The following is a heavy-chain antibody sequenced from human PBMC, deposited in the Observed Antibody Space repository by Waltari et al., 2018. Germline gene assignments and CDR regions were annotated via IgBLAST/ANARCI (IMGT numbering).Heavy chain of an antibody. CDR1: GFTVSSNY. D-gene: IGHD7-27*01. J-gene: IGHJ3*02. CDR2: IYSGGST. Sequence: EVQLVESGGGLVQPGGSLRLSCAASGFTVSSNYMSWVRQAPGKGVEGVSVIYSGGSTYYADSVKGRFTISRDNSKNTLYLQMNSLRAEDTAVYYCATWAVKGDAFDIWGQGTMVTVSS. V-gene: IGHV3-66*02. CDR3: ATWAVKGDAFDI.